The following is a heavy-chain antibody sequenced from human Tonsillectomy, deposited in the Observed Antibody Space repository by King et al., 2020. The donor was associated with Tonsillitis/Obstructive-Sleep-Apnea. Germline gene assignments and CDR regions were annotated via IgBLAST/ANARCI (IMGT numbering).Heavy chain of an antibody. Sequence: QLVQSGGGLVKPGGSLRLSCAASGFIFSDYYMNWIRQAPGKGLEWVSYISTSSSYTNYADSVKGRFTISRDNAKNSLYLQINSLRAEDTAVYYCARGPTPXPXAPXDYWGQGTLVTVSS. J-gene: IGHJ4*02. CDR2: ISTSSSYT. CDR1: GFIFSDYY. CDR3: ARGPTPXPXAPXDY. V-gene: IGHV3-11*05.